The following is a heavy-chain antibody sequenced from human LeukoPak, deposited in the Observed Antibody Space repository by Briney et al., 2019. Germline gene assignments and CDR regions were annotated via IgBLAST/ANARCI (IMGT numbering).Heavy chain of an antibody. D-gene: IGHD6-19*01. CDR3: TRDSPPGIAVAGQLFDY. CDR2: IRSKAYGGTT. V-gene: IGHV3-49*04. Sequence: GGPLRLSCTASGFTFGDYAMSWVRQAPGKGLEWVGFIRSKAYGGTTEYAASVKGRFTISRDDSKSIAHLQMNSLKTEDTAVYYCTRDSPPGIAVAGQLFDYWGQGTLVTVSS. J-gene: IGHJ4*02. CDR1: GFTFGDYA.